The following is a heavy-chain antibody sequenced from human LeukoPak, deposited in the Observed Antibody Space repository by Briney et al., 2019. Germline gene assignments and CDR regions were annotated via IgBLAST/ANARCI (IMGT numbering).Heavy chain of an antibody. CDR3: ARHDYSNYDSAD. D-gene: IGHD4-11*01. CDR1: GYSISRGFY. V-gene: IGHV4-38-2*02. CDR2: IVPVHGGNT. J-gene: IGHJ4*02. Sequence: SETLSLTCTVSGYSISRGFYWAWIRQPPGKGLEWIGNIVPVHGGNTKYSSSLKGRATISADTSKNQFSLRLNSVTAADTAVYCCARHDYSNYDSADWGQGTPVTVSS.